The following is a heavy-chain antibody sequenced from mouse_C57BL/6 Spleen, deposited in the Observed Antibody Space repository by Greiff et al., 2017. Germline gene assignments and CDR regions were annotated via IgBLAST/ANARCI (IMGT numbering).Heavy chain of an antibody. CDR2: ISYDGSN. D-gene: IGHD1-1*01. CDR3: ARGDYYGIFDY. J-gene: IGHJ2*01. Sequence: EVQLVESGPGLVKPSQSLSLTCSVTGYSITSGYYWNWIRQFPGNKLEWMGYISYDGSNNYNPSLKNRISITRDTSKNQFFLKLNSVTTEDTATYYCARGDYYGIFDYWGQGTTLTVSS. V-gene: IGHV3-6*01. CDR1: GYSITSGYY.